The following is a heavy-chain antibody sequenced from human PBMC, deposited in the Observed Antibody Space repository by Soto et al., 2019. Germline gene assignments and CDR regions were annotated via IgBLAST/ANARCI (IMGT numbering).Heavy chain of an antibody. CDR2: VNPNGGGT. D-gene: IGHD3-16*01. CDR3: ARGGSSKMIGGFGGPVYYFGIDV. V-gene: IGHV1-2*02. CDR1: GYNFIDHY. Sequence: QVQLVQSGAEVKKPGASVKVSCEASGYNFIDHYIHWVRQAPGQGLEWMGWVNPNGGGTNYAQNFQGRVTMTRDTSINTVYMELSRLRSDDTAVYYCARGGSSKMIGGFGGPVYYFGIDVWGQGTTVTVSS. J-gene: IGHJ6*02.